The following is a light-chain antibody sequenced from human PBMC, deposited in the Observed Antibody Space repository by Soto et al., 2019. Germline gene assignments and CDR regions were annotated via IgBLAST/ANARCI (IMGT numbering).Light chain of an antibody. V-gene: IGKV1-39*01. J-gene: IGKJ1*01. CDR3: QQSYSTPRT. CDR2: AAS. CDR1: QSTSSY. Sequence: DIQMTQSPSSLSASVRDRVTITCRASQSTSSYLNWYQQKPGKAPKLLIYAASSLQSGVPSRFSGSGSGTDFTLTVSSLQPEDFATYFCQQSYSTPRTFGQGTKVDIK.